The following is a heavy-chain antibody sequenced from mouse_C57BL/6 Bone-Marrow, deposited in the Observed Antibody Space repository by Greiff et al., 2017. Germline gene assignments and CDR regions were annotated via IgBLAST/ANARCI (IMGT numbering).Heavy chain of an antibody. CDR2: ISSGSSTI. D-gene: IGHD2-5*01. CDR3: ARFYYSNSYYFDY. V-gene: IGHV5-17*01. J-gene: IGHJ2*01. CDR1: GFTFSDYG. Sequence: EVHLVESGGGLVKPGGSLKLSCAASGFTFSDYGMHWVRQAPEKGLEWVAYISSGSSTIYYADTVKGRFTISRDNAKNTLFLQMTSLRSEDTAMYYCARFYYSNSYYFDYWGQGTTLTVSS.